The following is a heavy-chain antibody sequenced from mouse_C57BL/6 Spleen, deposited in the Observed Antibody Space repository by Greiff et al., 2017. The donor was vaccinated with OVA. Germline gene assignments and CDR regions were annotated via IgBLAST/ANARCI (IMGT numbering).Heavy chain of an antibody. D-gene: IGHD4-1*01. J-gene: IGHJ3*01. CDR1: GFTFTDYY. Sequence: EVQRVESGGGLVQPGGSLSLSCAASGFTFTDYYMSWVRQTPGTALEWLGFIRNKANDYTTEYSVSVKGRFTIARDNSQSILYLQMHALGAEDSSTYYCARFDLGPETWFAYWGQGTLVTVSA. CDR2: IRNKANDYTT. V-gene: IGHV7-3*01. CDR3: ARFDLGPETWFAY.